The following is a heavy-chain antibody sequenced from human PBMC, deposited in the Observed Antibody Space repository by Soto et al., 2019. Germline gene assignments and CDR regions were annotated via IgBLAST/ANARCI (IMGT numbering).Heavy chain of an antibody. D-gene: IGHD1-7*01. CDR3: AKDIQLELRGGFDY. CDR2: ISWNSGSI. CDR1: GFTFDDYA. Sequence: EVQLVESGGGLVQPGRSLRLSCAASGFTFDDYAMHWVRQAPGKGLEWVSGISWNSGSIGYADSVKGRFTISRDNGKNSLYLQMNCLRAEDTALYYCAKDIQLELRGGFDYWGQGTLVTV. V-gene: IGHV3-9*01. J-gene: IGHJ4*02.